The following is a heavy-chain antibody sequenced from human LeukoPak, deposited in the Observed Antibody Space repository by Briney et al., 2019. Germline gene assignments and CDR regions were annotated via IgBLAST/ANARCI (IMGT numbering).Heavy chain of an antibody. D-gene: IGHD2-15*01. CDR3: AKVELSYCSGGNCYLDY. CDR1: GFTFSSYA. J-gene: IGHJ4*02. Sequence: GGSLRLSCAASGFTFSSYAMSWVRQAPGKGLEWVSAISGSGGSTYYADSVKGRFTISRDNSKNTLYLQMNSLRAEDTAVYYCAKVELSYCSGGNCYLDYWGQGTLVTVSS. CDR2: ISGSGGST. V-gene: IGHV3-23*01.